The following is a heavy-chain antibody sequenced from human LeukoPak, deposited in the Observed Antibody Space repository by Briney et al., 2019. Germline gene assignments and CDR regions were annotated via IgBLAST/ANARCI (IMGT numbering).Heavy chain of an antibody. Sequence: GGSLRLSCAASGFTFSDYYMSWIRQAPGKGLEWVSYISSSGSTIYYADSVKGRFTISRDNAKYSLYLQMNSLRAEDTAVYYCARVWAVTTPDYFDYWGQGTLVTVSS. V-gene: IGHV3-11*01. CDR2: ISSSGSTI. J-gene: IGHJ4*02. CDR1: GFTFSDYY. CDR3: ARVWAVTTPDYFDY. D-gene: IGHD4-17*01.